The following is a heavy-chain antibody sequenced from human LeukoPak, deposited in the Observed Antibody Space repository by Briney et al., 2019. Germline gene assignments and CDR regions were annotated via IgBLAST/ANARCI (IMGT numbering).Heavy chain of an antibody. Sequence: SETLSLTCAVSGYSISSGFYWGWIRQPPVKGLKWIGSIHHSGSTYHNPSLKSRVTISVDTSRNQFSLKMKSVTAADTAVYYCARVVRCQLDDWGQGTLVTVSS. J-gene: IGHJ4*02. CDR1: GYSISSGFY. CDR2: IHHSGST. V-gene: IGHV4-38-2*01. CDR3: ARVVRCQLDD. D-gene: IGHD4/OR15-4a*01.